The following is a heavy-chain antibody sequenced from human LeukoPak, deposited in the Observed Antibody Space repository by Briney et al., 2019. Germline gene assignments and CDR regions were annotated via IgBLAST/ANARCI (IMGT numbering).Heavy chain of an antibody. D-gene: IGHD5-12*01. CDR3: ARVEIVGLYYFDY. Sequence: SQTLSLTCTVSGGSISSGGYYWSWIRQYPGKGLEWIGYIYYSGSTYYNPSLKSRVTISVDTSKNQFSLKLSSVTAADTAVYYCARVEIVGLYYFDYWGQGTLVTVSS. CDR1: GGSISSGGYY. V-gene: IGHV4-31*03. J-gene: IGHJ4*02. CDR2: IYYSGST.